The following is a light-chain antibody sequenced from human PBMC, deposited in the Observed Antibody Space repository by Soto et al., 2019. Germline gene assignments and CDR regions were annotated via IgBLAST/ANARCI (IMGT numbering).Light chain of an antibody. V-gene: IGKV1-13*02. CDR2: DVS. CDR1: QGISSE. Sequence: AIQMTQSPSSLSASVGDRVTITCRASQGISSELGWYQHKPGKDPKLLIYDVSALKRGVPPRFSGSGSGTEFTHTISSLQPEDFATYYCQQYDSFSVTFGQGTKVDIK. CDR3: QQYDSFSVT. J-gene: IGKJ1*01.